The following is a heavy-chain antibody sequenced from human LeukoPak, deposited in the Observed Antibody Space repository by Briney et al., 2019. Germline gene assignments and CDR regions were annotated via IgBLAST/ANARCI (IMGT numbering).Heavy chain of an antibody. Sequence: GGSLRLSCAAPGFSFSDYYMSWIRQAPGKGLEWVSYITSSRSYTNYADSVKGRFTISRDNAKNSLYLQMNSLRAEDTAVYYCARAPSAVAGMLDYWGQGTLVTVSS. V-gene: IGHV3-11*06. CDR1: GFSFSDYY. D-gene: IGHD6-19*01. J-gene: IGHJ4*02. CDR2: ITSSRSYT. CDR3: ARAPSAVAGMLDY.